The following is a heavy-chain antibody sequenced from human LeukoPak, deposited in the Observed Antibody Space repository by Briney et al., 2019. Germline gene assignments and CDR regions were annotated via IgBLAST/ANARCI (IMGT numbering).Heavy chain of an antibody. D-gene: IGHD1-26*01. CDR1: GFTFSSYS. CDR3: ARDLGELELYYFDY. CDR2: ISSSSTI. Sequence: GGSLRLSCAASGFTFSSYSMNWVRQAPGKRLEWVSYISSSSTIYYADSVKGRFTISRDNAKNSLYLQMNSLRDEDTAVYYCARDLGELELYYFDYWGQGTLVTVSS. V-gene: IGHV3-48*02. J-gene: IGHJ4*02.